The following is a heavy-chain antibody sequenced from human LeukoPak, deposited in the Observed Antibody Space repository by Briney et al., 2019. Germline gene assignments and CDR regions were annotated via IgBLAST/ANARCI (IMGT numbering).Heavy chain of an antibody. J-gene: IGHJ4*02. Sequence: SVKVSCKASGYTFTSYGISWVRQAPGQGLEWMGGIIPIFGTANYAQKFQGRVTITADESTSTAYMELSSLRSEDTAVYYCARVYSSSGGYWGQGTLVTVSS. D-gene: IGHD6-6*01. CDR3: ARVYSSSGGY. V-gene: IGHV1-69*13. CDR2: IIPIFGTA. CDR1: GYTFTSYG.